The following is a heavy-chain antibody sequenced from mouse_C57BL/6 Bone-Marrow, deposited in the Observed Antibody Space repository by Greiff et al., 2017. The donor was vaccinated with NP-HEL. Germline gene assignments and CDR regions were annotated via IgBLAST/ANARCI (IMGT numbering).Heavy chain of an antibody. CDR3: ASPGIYYDYDVCFDY. CDR1: GYTFTSYG. D-gene: IGHD2-4*01. V-gene: IGHV1-81*01. CDR2: IYPRSGNT. Sequence: QVQLQQSGAELARPGASVKLSCKASGYTFTSYGISWVKQSTGQGLEWIGEIYPRSGNTYYNEKFKGKATLTADKSSSTAYMELRSLTSEDSAVYFCASPGIYYDYDVCFDYWGQGTTLTVSA. J-gene: IGHJ2*01.